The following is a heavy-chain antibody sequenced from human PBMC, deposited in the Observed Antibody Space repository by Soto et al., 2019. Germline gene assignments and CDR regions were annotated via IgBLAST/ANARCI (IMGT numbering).Heavy chain of an antibody. CDR2: IIPIFGTA. CDR3: AREGDGYRSRGVDY. J-gene: IGHJ4*02. Sequence: QVQLVQSGAEVKKPGSSVKVSCKASGGTFSSYAISWVRQAPGQGLEWMGGIIPIFGTANYAQKFQGRVTITADESTSTAYMEVSSLRSGDTAVYYGAREGDGYRSRGVDYWGQGTLVTVSS. D-gene: IGHD5-12*01. CDR1: GGTFSSYA. V-gene: IGHV1-69*01.